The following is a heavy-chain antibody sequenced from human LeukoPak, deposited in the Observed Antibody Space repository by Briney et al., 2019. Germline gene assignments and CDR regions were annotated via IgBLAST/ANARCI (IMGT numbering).Heavy chain of an antibody. Sequence: ASVKVSCKASGYTFTSYGISWVRQAPGQGPEWMGWINPDSGGSEYGQKFQGRVTFTSDTSSTTIYMEVRSLKSDDTAVYYCARNYYDSSGYSIDAFDIWGQGTMVTVSS. CDR2: INPDSGGS. D-gene: IGHD3-22*01. CDR3: ARNYYDSSGYSIDAFDI. J-gene: IGHJ3*02. CDR1: GYTFTSYG. V-gene: IGHV1-2*02.